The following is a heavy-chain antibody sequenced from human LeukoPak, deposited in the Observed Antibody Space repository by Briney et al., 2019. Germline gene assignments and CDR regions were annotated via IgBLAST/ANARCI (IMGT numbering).Heavy chain of an antibody. CDR3: ARDSSNYYFDY. J-gene: IGHJ4*02. D-gene: IGHD6-13*01. CDR1: GFTFNNYA. Sequence: GGSLRLSCAASGFTFNNYAMSWVRQAPGKGLEWVSSISSSSSYIYYADSVKGRFTISRDHSKNMLYLQMNSLRVEDTAMYYCARDSSNYYFDYWGQGTLVTVSS. CDR2: ISSSSSYI. V-gene: IGHV3-21*04.